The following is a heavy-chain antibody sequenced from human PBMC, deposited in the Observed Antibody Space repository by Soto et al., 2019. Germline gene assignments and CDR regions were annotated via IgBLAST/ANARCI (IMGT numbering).Heavy chain of an antibody. D-gene: IGHD2-15*01. CDR2: IFYTGNT. Sequence: SETLSLTCTVSGGSVSSGSYYWSWIRQPPGKGLEWLGYIFYTGNTLYNPSVQSRVTISVDRSKNQFSLKLTSVTAADTAIYYCTRHAIIPKLQFGMDVWGRGSKVTVSS. CDR1: GGSVSSGSYY. V-gene: IGHV4-61*01. CDR3: TRHAIIPKLQFGMDV. J-gene: IGHJ6*02.